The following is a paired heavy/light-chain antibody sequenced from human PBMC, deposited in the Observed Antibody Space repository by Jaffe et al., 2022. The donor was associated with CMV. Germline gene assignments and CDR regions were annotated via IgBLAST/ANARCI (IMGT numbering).Heavy chain of an antibody. V-gene: IGHV1-2*02. D-gene: IGHD4-4*01. CDR2: INPNTGGT. Sequence: QVQLVQSGAEVKKPGASVKVSCKASGYTFTGYYIHWVRQAPGQGPEWMGWINPNTGGTNYAQKFQGRVTMTRDTSISTAYMDLSRLRSDDTAVYYCARDVRYSNYGGRQGVDVWGQGTTVTVSS. CDR1: GYTFTGYY. J-gene: IGHJ6*02. CDR3: ARDVRYSNYGGRQGVDV.
Light chain of an antibody. Sequence: QSVLTQPPSASGTPGQRVTISCSGSFSNIGSNTVNWYQRLPGTAPKLLIYSNSQRPSGVPDRFSGSKSGTSASLAISGLQSEDEADYYCAAWDDSLNGWVFGGGTKLTVL. J-gene: IGLJ3*02. CDR3: AAWDDSLNGWV. CDR2: SNS. CDR1: FSNIGSNT. V-gene: IGLV1-44*01.